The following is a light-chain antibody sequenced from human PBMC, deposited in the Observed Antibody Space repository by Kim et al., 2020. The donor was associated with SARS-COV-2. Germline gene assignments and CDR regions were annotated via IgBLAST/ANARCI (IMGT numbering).Light chain of an antibody. CDR2: DVI. J-gene: IGLJ3*02. CDR3: TSYTTSSTLV. V-gene: IGLV2-14*03. CDR1: TSDVGVYNF. Sequence: GQSITISCTGTTSDVGVYNFVSWYRQYPGKAPKLMIYDVITRPSGVSNRFSGSKSGNTASLTISGLQAEDEADYYCTSYTTSSTLVFGGGTKVTVL.